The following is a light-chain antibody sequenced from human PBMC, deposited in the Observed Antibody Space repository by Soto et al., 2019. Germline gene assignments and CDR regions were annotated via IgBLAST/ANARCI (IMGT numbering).Light chain of an antibody. CDR2: AAS. Sequence: DIQMTPSPSSLSSSVGDRVTITCRTSQSTNSSLNWYHQKPGKVPTLLIYAASSLQSGVPSRFIGSGSGTDCTLTFRSLQPDDLATYDGHQSYSTTPLTFGGGNKVEIK. CDR3: HQSYSTTPLT. J-gene: IGKJ4*01. CDR1: QSTNSS. V-gene: IGKV1-39*01.